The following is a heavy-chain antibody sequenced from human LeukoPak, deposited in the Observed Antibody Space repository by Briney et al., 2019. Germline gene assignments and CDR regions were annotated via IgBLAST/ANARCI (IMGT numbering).Heavy chain of an antibody. J-gene: IGHJ3*02. CDR2: ISGSGGNT. CDR1: GFTFSSYA. CDR3: ARDWPSEWQHLPDYDAVDI. V-gene: IGHV3-23*01. D-gene: IGHD6-13*01. Sequence: QPGRSLRLSCAASGFTFSSYAMSWVRQPPGKGLNWVSSISGSGGNTFYADSVKGRFTISRDNSKNTLYLQMNSLRAEDTAVYYCARDWPSEWQHLPDYDAVDIWGQGTMVTVSS.